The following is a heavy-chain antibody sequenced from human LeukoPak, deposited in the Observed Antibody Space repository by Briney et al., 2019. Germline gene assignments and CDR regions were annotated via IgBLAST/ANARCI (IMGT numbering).Heavy chain of an antibody. Sequence: GGSLRLSCAASGFTFSTYWMHWVRQAPGKGLVWVSRIKSDGSSTSYADSAKGRFTISRDNAKNTLYLQMNSPRAEDTAVYYCGRGPAYHGDGPGFWGQGTLVTVSS. CDR2: IKSDGSST. D-gene: IGHD3-10*01. CDR1: GFTFSTYW. CDR3: GRGPAYHGDGPGF. V-gene: IGHV3-74*01. J-gene: IGHJ4*02.